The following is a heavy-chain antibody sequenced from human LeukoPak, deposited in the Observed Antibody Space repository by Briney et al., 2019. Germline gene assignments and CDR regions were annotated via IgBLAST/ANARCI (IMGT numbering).Heavy chain of an antibody. CDR3: ARGQHYDILTGTADY. D-gene: IGHD3-9*01. CDR2: INTNTGNP. Sequence: ASVKVSCKASGYTFTSYYMHWVRQAPGQGLEWMGWINTNTGNPTYAQGFTGRFVFSLDTSVSTAYLQISSLKAEDTAVYYCARGQHYDILTGTADYWGQGTLVTVSS. CDR1: GYTFTSYY. V-gene: IGHV7-4-1*02. J-gene: IGHJ4*02.